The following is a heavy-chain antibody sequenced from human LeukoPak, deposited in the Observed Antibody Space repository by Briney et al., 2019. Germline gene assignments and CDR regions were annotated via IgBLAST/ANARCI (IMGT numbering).Heavy chain of an antibody. D-gene: IGHD3-16*01. Sequence: ASVKVSCKASGYTFTGYYIHWVRQAPGQGLEWMAWINPNSGDTHYAQKFQGRVTMTRDTSISTAYMELSSLRSDDTAVFYCARGPNILLGGRFDYWGQGTLVTVSS. V-gene: IGHV1-2*02. CDR3: ARGPNILLGGRFDY. J-gene: IGHJ4*02. CDR2: INPNSGDT. CDR1: GYTFTGYY.